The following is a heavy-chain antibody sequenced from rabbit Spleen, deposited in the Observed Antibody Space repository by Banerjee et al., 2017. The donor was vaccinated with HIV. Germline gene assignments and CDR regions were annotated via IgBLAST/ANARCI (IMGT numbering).Heavy chain of an antibody. Sequence: QEQLVESGGGLVKPGGTLTLTCTTSGFDLSDYYYMCWVRQALGQGLDWIACINAITGKAVYANWAKGRSTFSKTSSTTVTLQMTSLTAADTATYFCARDTSTSFSTYGMDLWGPGTLVTV. CDR3: ARDTSTSFSTYGMDL. CDR2: INAITGKA. J-gene: IGHJ6*01. V-gene: IGHV1S45*01. D-gene: IGHD1-1*01. CDR1: GFDLSDYYY.